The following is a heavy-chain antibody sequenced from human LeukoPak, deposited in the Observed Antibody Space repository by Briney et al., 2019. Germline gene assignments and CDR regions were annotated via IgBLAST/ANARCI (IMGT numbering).Heavy chain of an antibody. J-gene: IGHJ4*02. Sequence: PSETLSLTCTVSGGSISSYYWSWIRQPAGKGLEWIGRIYTSGSTNYNPSLKSRVTMPVETAKNQCSLKLSSVTAADTAVYYCARARVDFWSGYYDYWGQGTLVTVSS. CDR3: ARARVDFWSGYYDY. V-gene: IGHV4-4*07. D-gene: IGHD3-3*01. CDR2: IYTSGST. CDR1: GGSISSYY.